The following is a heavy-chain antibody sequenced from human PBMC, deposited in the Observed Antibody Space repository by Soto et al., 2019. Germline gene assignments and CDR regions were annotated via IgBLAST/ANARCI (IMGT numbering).Heavy chain of an antibody. V-gene: IGHV3-9*01. CDR1: GFTFDDYA. CDR3: AKVINGGSFDD. J-gene: IGHJ4*02. CDR2: ISWNSGSI. Sequence: EVQLVESGGGLVQPGRSLRLSCAASGFTFDDYAMHWVRQAPGKGLEWVSGISWNSGSIGYADSVKGRVTISRDNAKNSLYLQMNSRRAEDTALYYCAKVINGGSFDDWGQGTLVSVSS. D-gene: IGHD2-15*01.